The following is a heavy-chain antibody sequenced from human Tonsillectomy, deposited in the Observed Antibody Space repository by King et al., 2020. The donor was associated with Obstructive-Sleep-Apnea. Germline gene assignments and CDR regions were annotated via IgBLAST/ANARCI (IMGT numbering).Heavy chain of an antibody. D-gene: IGHD3-22*01. J-gene: IGHJ4*02. V-gene: IGHV3-48*04. CDR3: ARVQYYYDSRGYYVDY. CDR2: ISSSSSTI. Sequence: VQLVESGGGLVQPGGSLRLSCAASGFTFSSYSMNWGRQAPGKGLEWVSYISSSSSTIYYADSVKGRFTISRDNAKNSLYLQMNSLRVEDTAVYYCARVQYYYDSRGYYVDYWGQGTLVTVSS. CDR1: GFTFSSYS.